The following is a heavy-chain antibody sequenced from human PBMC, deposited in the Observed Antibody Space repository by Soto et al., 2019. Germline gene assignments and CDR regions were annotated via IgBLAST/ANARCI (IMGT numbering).Heavy chain of an antibody. D-gene: IGHD3-10*01. CDR3: ARSYGSGSRPFDY. CDR2: IIPILSMS. CDR1: GGTFSSYT. Sequence: QVQLVQSGAEVKNPGSSVRVSCKASGGTFSSYTLNWVRQAPGQGLEWMGRIIPILSMSTYAQKFQGRVSIIADKSTTTAYMTLSSLRSDDTAIYYCARSYGSGSRPFDYWGQGTLVTVSP. J-gene: IGHJ4*02. V-gene: IGHV1-69*02.